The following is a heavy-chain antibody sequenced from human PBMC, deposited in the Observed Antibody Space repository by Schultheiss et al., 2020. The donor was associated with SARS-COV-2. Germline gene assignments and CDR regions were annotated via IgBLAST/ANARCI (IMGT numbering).Heavy chain of an antibody. J-gene: IGHJ5*02. CDR2: TWYDGSDQ. V-gene: IGHV3-33*08. Sequence: GGSLRLSCAASGFTFSSHGMHWVRQAPGKGLEGVAVTWYDGSDQYCGDSVKGRFSISRDNSKNTLYLQVNSLRAEDTAMFYCARRFDPWGQGTLVTVSS. CDR1: GFTFSSHG. CDR3: ARRFDP.